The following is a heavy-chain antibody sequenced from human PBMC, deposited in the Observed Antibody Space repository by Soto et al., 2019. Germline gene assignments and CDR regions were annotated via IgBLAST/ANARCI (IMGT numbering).Heavy chain of an antibody. D-gene: IGHD4-4*01. CDR1: GGSLSGYY. V-gene: IGHV4-34*01. J-gene: IGHJ4*02. Sequence: QMQLQQWGAGLLKPSEPLSLTCGVYGGSLSGYYWTWIRQPPGKGLEWIGEINPSGGTKSNPSLKSRVSISVDTSKNHFSLKLSSVTAADTAVYYCARAEAYSNYPARWGEGTLVTVSS. CDR3: ARAEAYSNYPAR. CDR2: INPSGGT.